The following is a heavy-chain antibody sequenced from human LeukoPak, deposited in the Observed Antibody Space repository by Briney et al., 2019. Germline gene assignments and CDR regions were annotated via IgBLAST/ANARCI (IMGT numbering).Heavy chain of an antibody. CDR3: AREDRGNYADYWFDP. Sequence: GGSLRLSCAASGFTFSSYAMHWVRQAPGKGLEWVAVISYDGSNKYYADSVKGRFTISRDNSKNTLYLQMNSLRVEDTAVYYLAREDRGNYADYWFDPWGQGTLVTVSS. CDR2: ISYDGSNK. J-gene: IGHJ5*02. V-gene: IGHV3-30-3*01. D-gene: IGHD1-7*01. CDR1: GFTFSSYA.